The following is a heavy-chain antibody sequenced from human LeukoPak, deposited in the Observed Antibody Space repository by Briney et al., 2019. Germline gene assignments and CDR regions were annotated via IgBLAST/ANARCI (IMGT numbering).Heavy chain of an antibody. D-gene: IGHD3-10*01. Sequence: ASVNVSCKASGYTFSGYYMHWVRQAPGQGLEWMGWIDPNSGGTNYAQKFQGRVTMTRDTSISTAYMELSRLRSDDTAVYYCARDALMVRGGSGSFRPRNWFDPWGQGTLVTVSS. CDR3: ARDALMVRGGSGSFRPRNWFDP. V-gene: IGHV1-2*02. J-gene: IGHJ5*02. CDR1: GYTFSGYY. CDR2: IDPNSGGT.